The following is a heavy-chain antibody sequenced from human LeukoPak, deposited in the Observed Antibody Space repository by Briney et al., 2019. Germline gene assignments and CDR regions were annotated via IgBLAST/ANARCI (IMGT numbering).Heavy chain of an antibody. J-gene: IGHJ6*02. V-gene: IGHV1-18*01. CDR3: ARDSLLRYFDWLSDPYYYYGMDV. Sequence: ASVKVSCKASGYTFTSYGISWVRQAPGQGLEWMGWISACNGNTNYAQKLQGRVTMTTDTSTSTAYMELRSLRSDDTAVYYCARDSLLRYFDWLSDPYYYYGMDVWGQGTTVTVSS. CDR1: GYTFTSYG. D-gene: IGHD3-9*01. CDR2: ISACNGNT.